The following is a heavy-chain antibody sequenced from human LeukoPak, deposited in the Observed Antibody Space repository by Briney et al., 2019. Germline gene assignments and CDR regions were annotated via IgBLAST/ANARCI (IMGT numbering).Heavy chain of an antibody. CDR2: INPSGGST. Sequence: ASVKVSCKASGYTFTSYYMHWVRQAPGQGLEWMGIINPSGGSTSYAQKFQSRVTMTRDTSTSTVYMELSSLRSEDTAVYYCARETTVTTADYWGQGTLVTVSS. CDR3: ARETTVTTADY. CDR1: GYTFTSYY. D-gene: IGHD4-17*01. V-gene: IGHV1-46*01. J-gene: IGHJ4*02.